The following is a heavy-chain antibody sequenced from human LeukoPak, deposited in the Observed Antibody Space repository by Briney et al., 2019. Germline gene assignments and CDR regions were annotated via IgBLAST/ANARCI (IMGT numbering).Heavy chain of an antibody. Sequence: SETLSLTCTVSGGSISSHYWSWFRQTPGERPEWIAYIYYSGTTNYNPSLKGRVTISIDSSKNQFSLKLSSVTAADTAIYYCARGTGFYDSRGHYYWGYFDHWGQGTLVPVSS. CDR3: ARGTGFYDSRGHYYWGYFDH. CDR1: GGSISSHY. V-gene: IGHV4-59*11. CDR2: IYYSGTT. D-gene: IGHD3-22*01. J-gene: IGHJ4*02.